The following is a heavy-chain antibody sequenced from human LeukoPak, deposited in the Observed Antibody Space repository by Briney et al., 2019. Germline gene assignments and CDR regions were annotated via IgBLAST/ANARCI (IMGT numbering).Heavy chain of an antibody. CDR1: GGSFSGYY. D-gene: IGHD4-17*01. Sequence: SETLSLTCAVYGGSFSGYYWSWIRQPPGKGLERIGEINHSGSTNYNPSLKSRVTISVDTSKNQFPLKPSYVTAADTAVYYCARFLPRYGKGLDYWGQGTLVTVSS. V-gene: IGHV4-34*01. J-gene: IGHJ4*02. CDR2: INHSGST. CDR3: ARFLPRYGKGLDY.